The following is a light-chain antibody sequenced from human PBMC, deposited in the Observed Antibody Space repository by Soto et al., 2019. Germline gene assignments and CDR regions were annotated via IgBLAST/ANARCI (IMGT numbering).Light chain of an antibody. Sequence: DIQMTQSPSTLSASVGDRVTITCRASQSISSWLAWYQQKPGKAPKLLIYKASSLESGVPSRFSGSGSGTEFTLTFSSLQPDDFATYYCQQYYNYPWTFGQGTKVEIK. J-gene: IGKJ1*01. CDR3: QQYYNYPWT. V-gene: IGKV1-5*03. CDR2: KAS. CDR1: QSISSW.